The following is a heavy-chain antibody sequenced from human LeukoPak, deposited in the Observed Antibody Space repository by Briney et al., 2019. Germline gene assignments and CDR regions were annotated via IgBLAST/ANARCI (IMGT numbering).Heavy chain of an antibody. CDR2: IYHSGRT. Sequence: SETLSLTCAVSGYSISSGYYWGWIRQPPGKGLEWIGSIYHSGRTYYNPSLKSRVTISVDTSKNQFSLKLSSVTAADTAVYYCARRVSSKLGTYYFDYWGQGTLVTVSS. J-gene: IGHJ4*02. V-gene: IGHV4-38-2*01. CDR3: ARRVSSKLGTYYFDY. D-gene: IGHD7-27*01. CDR1: GYSISSGYY.